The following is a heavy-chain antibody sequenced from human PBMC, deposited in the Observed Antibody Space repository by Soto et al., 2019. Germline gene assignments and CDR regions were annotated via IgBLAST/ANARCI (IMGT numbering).Heavy chain of an antibody. J-gene: IGHJ4*02. CDR3: ATSLYYDSSGSFFDY. CDR2: ISAYNGNT. CDR1: GYTFTSYG. Sequence: ASVKVSCKASGYTFTSYGMSWVRQARGQGLEWMGWISAYNGNTNYAQKLQGRVTMTTDTSTSTAYMELRSLRSDDTAVYYCATSLYYDSSGSFFDYWGQGSLVTVSS. V-gene: IGHV1-18*01. D-gene: IGHD3-22*01.